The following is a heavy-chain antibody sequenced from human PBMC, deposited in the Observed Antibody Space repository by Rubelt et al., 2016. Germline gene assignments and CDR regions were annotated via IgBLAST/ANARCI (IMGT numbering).Heavy chain of an antibody. J-gene: IGHJ4*02. CDR3: ARVNVAEAQRYSFEN. CDR2: ILGGNGNT. V-gene: IGHV1-3*01. D-gene: IGHD5-12*01. Sequence: QVQLVQSGAEVKKPGASVKVSCKASGYTFSTHAMHWVRQAPGQRLEWMGWILGGNGNTKYSQKFKGRVTITRDTAASTAYMELSSLRSEDTAVYYCARVNVAEAQRYSFENWGQGTLITVSS. CDR1: GYTFSTHA.